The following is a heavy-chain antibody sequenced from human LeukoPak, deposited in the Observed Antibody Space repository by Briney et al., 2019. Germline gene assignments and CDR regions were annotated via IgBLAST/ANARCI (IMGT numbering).Heavy chain of an antibody. Sequence: GESLRLSCTVSGFTFRSAWMSWVRQAPGKGLEWVGRMRSQTDGGTTDHGAPVQGRFTISRDDSQSTVYLQMTSLKIEDTAVYFCTTAPDSGSRDDYWGPGTLVTVSS. CDR2: MRSQTDGGTT. CDR3: TTAPDSGSRDDY. CDR1: GFTFRSAW. J-gene: IGHJ4*02. D-gene: IGHD1-26*01. V-gene: IGHV3-15*01.